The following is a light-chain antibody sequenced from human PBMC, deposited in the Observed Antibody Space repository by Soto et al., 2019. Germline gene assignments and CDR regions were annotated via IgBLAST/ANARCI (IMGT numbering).Light chain of an antibody. V-gene: IGKV3-11*01. CDR1: QSVGSS. Sequence: EIVLTQSPATLSLSPGERATLSCRASQSVGSSLAWYQQKPGQAPRLLIYGASNRATGIPARFSGSGSGTDFTLTISSLEPEDFAVYYCQQRSNWPLTFGGGTKVEIK. J-gene: IGKJ4*01. CDR3: QQRSNWPLT. CDR2: GAS.